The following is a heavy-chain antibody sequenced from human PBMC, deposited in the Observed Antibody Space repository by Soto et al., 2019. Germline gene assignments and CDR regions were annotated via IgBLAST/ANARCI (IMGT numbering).Heavy chain of an antibody. CDR3: ARRYSSGFDF. V-gene: IGHV4-59*08. CDR2: IYYSGST. D-gene: IGHD6-19*01. Sequence: PSETLSLTCTVSGDSISSYYWSWIRQPPGKGLEWIGYIYYSGSTNYNPSLKSRVNISVDTSKNQFSLKLSSVTAADTAVYYCARRYSSGFDFWGQGTLVTVSS. CDR1: GDSISSYY. J-gene: IGHJ4*02.